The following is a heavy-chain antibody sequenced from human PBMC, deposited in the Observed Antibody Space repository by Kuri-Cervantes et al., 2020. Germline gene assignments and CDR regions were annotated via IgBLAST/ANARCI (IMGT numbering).Heavy chain of an antibody. V-gene: IGHV3-33*01. CDR2: IWYDGSNK. D-gene: IGHD3-10*01. J-gene: IGHJ4*02. CDR3: ASRRGYGSGHDY. Sequence: GGSLRLSCAAPGFTFSSYGMHWVRQAPGKGLEWVAVIWYDGSNKYYADSVKGRFTISRDNSKNTLYLQMNSLRAEDTAVYYCASRRGYGSGHDYWGQGTLVTVSS. CDR1: GFTFSSYG.